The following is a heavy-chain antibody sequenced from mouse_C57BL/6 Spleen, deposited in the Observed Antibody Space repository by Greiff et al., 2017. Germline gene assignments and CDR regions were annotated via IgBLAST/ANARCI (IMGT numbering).Heavy chain of an antibody. J-gene: IGHJ3*01. Sequence: EVQLVESGGGLVKPGGSLKLSCAASGFTFSDYGMHWVRQAPEKGLEWVAYISSGSSTIYYADTVKGRFTISRDNAKNTLFLQMTSLRSEDTAMYYCARDYYGSSYDWFAYWGQGTLVTVSA. CDR3: ARDYYGSSYDWFAY. CDR2: ISSGSSTI. V-gene: IGHV5-17*01. D-gene: IGHD1-1*01. CDR1: GFTFSDYG.